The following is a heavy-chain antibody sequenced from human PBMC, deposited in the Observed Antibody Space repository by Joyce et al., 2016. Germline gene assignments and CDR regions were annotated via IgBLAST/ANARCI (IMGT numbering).Heavy chain of an antibody. CDR2: INAGNGET. D-gene: IGHD2-15*01. Sequence: QAHLVQSGAEAKKPGDSVKISCTASGYTFTSLSMFWVRQTPQQGLEWMGFINAGNGETSYSQKFHGRITVTRDASTRTTYLQLTSLTSTDTATYYCARGGCSGGSCYTCGDFQVWGPGTLVVVSS. CDR3: ARGGCSGGSCYTCGDFQV. J-gene: IGHJ1*01. V-gene: IGHV1-3*01. CDR1: GYTFTSLS.